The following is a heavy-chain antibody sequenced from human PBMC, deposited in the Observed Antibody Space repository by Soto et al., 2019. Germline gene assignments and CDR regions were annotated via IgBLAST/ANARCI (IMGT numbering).Heavy chain of an antibody. CDR3: ARDLLYSTRATVRFDI. J-gene: IGHJ3*02. CDR1: GYTFTNYG. D-gene: IGHD6-13*01. Sequence: VQLVQSGVEVKKPGASVKVSCKASGYTFTNYGISWVRQAPGQGLEWMGWINTYTGNTNYAQKAQGRVTMNTETSTSTAYMELRSLRPDDTAVYYCARDLLYSTRATVRFDIWGQGTMLTVSS. V-gene: IGHV1-18*01. CDR2: INTYTGNT.